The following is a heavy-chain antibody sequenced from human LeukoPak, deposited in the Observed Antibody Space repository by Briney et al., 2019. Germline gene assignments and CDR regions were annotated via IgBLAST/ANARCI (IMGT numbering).Heavy chain of an antibody. D-gene: IGHD2-2*01. V-gene: IGHV1-69*05. CDR3: AGGGYCSSTSCPSPMYYFDY. Sequence: ASVKVSCKASGGTFSSYAISWVRQAPGQGLEWMGGIIPIFGTANYAQKFQGRVTITTVESTSTAYMELSSLRSEDTAVYYCAGGGYCSSTSCPSPMYYFDYWGQGTLVTVSS. CDR1: GGTFSSYA. J-gene: IGHJ4*02. CDR2: IIPIFGTA.